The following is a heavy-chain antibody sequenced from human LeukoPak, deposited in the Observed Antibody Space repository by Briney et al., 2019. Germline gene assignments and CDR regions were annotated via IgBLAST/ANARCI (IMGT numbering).Heavy chain of an antibody. D-gene: IGHD3-10*01. J-gene: IGHJ4*02. V-gene: IGHV1-2*02. CDR2: INPNSGGT. CDR1: GYTFTGYY. CDR3: ARGARGSGSYPPAVYYFDY. Sequence: GASVKVSCKASGYTFTGYYMHWMRQAPGQGLEWMGWINPNSGGTNYAQKFQGRVTMTRDTSISTAYMELSRLRSDDTAVYYCARGARGSGSYPPAVYYFDYWGQGTLVTVSS.